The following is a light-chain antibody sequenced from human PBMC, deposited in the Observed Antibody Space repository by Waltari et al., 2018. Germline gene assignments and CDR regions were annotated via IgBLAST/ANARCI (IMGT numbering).Light chain of an antibody. CDR1: SGHINNV. V-gene: IGLV4-69*01. Sequence: QLVLTQSPSASASLGASVKLPCTLSSGHINNVIAWLQQRPAKGPRYLMKVNSDGSHNKGDDIPGPLSASGSAAVRYLSISSLQSEDVADYIIQTASHGTWVFVGWTKLTV. J-gene: IGLJ3*02. CDR3: QTASHGTWV. CDR2: VNSDGSH.